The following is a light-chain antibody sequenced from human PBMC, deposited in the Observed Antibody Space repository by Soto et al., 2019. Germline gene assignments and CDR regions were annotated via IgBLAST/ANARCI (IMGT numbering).Light chain of an antibody. CDR2: GNS. Sequence: QSVLTQPPSVSVAPGQRVTISCTGSSSNIGAGYDVHWYQQLPGTAPKLLIYGNSNRPSGVPDRFSGSKSGTSASLAITGLQAEDEADYYCQSYDSSLHVFGTGTKLTVL. CDR1: SSNIGAGYD. CDR3: QSYDSSLHV. J-gene: IGLJ1*01. V-gene: IGLV1-40*01.